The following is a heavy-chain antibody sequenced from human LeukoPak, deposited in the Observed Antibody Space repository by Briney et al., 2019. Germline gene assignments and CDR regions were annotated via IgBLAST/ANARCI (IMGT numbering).Heavy chain of an antibody. CDR3: TRDGYSYGKFDY. V-gene: IGHV3-49*04. D-gene: IGHD5-18*01. J-gene: IGHJ4*02. CDR2: IRSKAYGGTT. Sequence: GRSLRLSCAASGFTVSSNYMSWVRQAPGKGLEWVGFIRSKAYGGTTEYAASVKGRFTISRDDSKSIAYLQMNSLKTEDTAVYYCTRDGYSYGKFDYWGQGTLVTVSS. CDR1: GFTVSSNY.